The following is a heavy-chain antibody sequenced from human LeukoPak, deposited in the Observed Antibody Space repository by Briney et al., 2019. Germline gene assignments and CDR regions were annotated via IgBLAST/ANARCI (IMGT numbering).Heavy chain of an antibody. J-gene: IGHJ5*02. Sequence: GGSLRLSCVISEFTFSSYEMNWVRQPPGKGLEWVSYISTSGSTIYYADSVKGRFTISRDKAKNSLYLQMDSLRAEDTAVYYCARDRGYSYANNWFDPWGQGTLVTVSS. CDR3: ARDRGYSYANNWFDP. V-gene: IGHV3-48*03. CDR1: EFTFSSYE. CDR2: ISTSGSTI. D-gene: IGHD3-16*01.